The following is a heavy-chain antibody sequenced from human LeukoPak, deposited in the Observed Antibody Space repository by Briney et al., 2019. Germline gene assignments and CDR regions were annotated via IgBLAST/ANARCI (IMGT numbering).Heavy chain of an antibody. J-gene: IGHJ5*02. CDR1: GGSISSYY. CDR3: ARVMVRGVIGGGPFDP. Sequence: SETLSLTCTVSGGSISSYYWSWMRQPPGRGLEWIGYIYYSVRTNYNPSPKSRVTISVDTSKNQFSLKLSSVAAADTDVYYCARVMVRGVIGGGPFDPWGQGTLVTVSS. V-gene: IGHV4-59*01. CDR2: IYYSVRT. D-gene: IGHD3-10*01.